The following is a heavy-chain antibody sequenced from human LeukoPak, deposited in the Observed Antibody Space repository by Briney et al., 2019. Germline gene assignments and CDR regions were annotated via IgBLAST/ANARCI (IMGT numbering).Heavy chain of an antibody. CDR2: ISSDGSST. J-gene: IGHJ4*02. CDR1: GFTSSTYW. Sequence: PGGSLRLSCAASGFTSSTYWMHWVRQAPGKGLEWVSRISSDGSSTNYADSVKGRFTISRDNGRNTVYLQMDSLRSEDTAMYYCVRATGSYYSLGYCGQGTLVTVSS. CDR3: VRATGSYYSLGY. V-gene: IGHV3-74*01. D-gene: IGHD1-26*01.